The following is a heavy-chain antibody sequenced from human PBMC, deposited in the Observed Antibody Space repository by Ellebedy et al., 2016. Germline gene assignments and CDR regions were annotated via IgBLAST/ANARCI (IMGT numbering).Heavy chain of an antibody. CDR2: VYFTGST. J-gene: IGHJ3*01. CDR1: GASISSHY. CDR3: AKWNGGWYAFEV. Sequence: SETLSLTCIVSGASISSHYWSWIRQPAGKGLEWIGRVYFTGSTNYNPSLKSRVTMSVDTSKSQFSLRLTSVTAADTAVYYCAKWNGGWYAFEVWGQGTMVTVSS. D-gene: IGHD6-19*01. V-gene: IGHV4-4*07.